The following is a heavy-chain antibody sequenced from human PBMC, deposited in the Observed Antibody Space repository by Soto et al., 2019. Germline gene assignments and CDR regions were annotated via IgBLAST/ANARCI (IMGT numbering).Heavy chain of an antibody. J-gene: IGHJ5*02. CDR1: GYSFSTYD. D-gene: IGHD2-2*02. CDR2: VNPKSGNT. CDR3: ARPDCDSTICYTDCFAH. Sequence: QVQLVQSGAEVKKPGASVKVSCKASGYSFSTYDINWVRQAAGQGLEWMGWVNPKSGNTDYAQRFRGRVTMTSNTSISTAYMELSALTPDETAVSYCARPDCDSTICYTDCFAHWGQGTLVTFSS. V-gene: IGHV1-8*01.